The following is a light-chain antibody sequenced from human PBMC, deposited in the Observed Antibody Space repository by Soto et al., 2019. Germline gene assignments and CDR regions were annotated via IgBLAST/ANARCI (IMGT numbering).Light chain of an antibody. V-gene: IGLV2-11*01. J-gene: IGLJ1*01. CDR1: SSDAGGHNY. Sequence: QSALTQPRSVSGSPGQSVTISCTGTSSDAGGHNYVPWYQQHPGKAPQLMIYDVTKRPSGVPDRFSGSKSGSTASLTISGLQAEDEADYYCCSYAGSYTYVFGTGTKVTVL. CDR2: DVT. CDR3: CSYAGSYTYV.